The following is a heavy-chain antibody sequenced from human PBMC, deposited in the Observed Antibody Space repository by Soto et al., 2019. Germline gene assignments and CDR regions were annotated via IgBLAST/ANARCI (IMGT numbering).Heavy chain of an antibody. CDR1: GCSLVSYY. CDR2: VSYSGST. Sequence: SGPVSLTCTGPGCSLVSYYWSWTRQRPGKGLEWVEYVSYSGSTGYSPSLRGRVTMSVDTSMCQFYLKLTSVASADTAVYYCARHTQWLGRLDACGQGTLVTVSS. J-gene: IGHJ5*01. CDR3: ARHTQWLGRLDA. D-gene: IGHD6-19*01. V-gene: IGHV4-59*08.